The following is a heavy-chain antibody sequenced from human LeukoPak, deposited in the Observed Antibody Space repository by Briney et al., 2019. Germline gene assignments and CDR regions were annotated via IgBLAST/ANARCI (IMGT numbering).Heavy chain of an antibody. V-gene: IGHV3-30*18. CDR1: GFSLNTY. D-gene: IGHD2-15*01. CDR3: AKDALLLRVSYLDS. CDR2: TSYDGRRK. J-gene: IGHJ5*01. Sequence: PGGSLTLSCAASGFSLNTYDIGMHWVRQAPGKGLEWVAVTSYDGRRKFYADSVKGRSTISRDNSKNTLYLQMSSLRREDTAVYYCAKDALLLRVSYLDSWGQGTLVTVSS.